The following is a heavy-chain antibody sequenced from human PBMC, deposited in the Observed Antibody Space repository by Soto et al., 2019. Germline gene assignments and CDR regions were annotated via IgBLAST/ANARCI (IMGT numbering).Heavy chain of an antibody. CDR1: GGSISSYY. CDR2: IFYSGST. D-gene: IGHD3-22*01. V-gene: IGHV4-59*01. Sequence: SETLSLTCTVSGGSISSYYWSWIRQPPGKGLEWIGYIFYSGSTNYNPSLKSRVTISVDTSKNQFSLKLSSVTAADTAVYYCARDGYYYDSSGYQRVYYFDYWGQGTLVTVCS. J-gene: IGHJ4*02. CDR3: ARDGYYYDSSGYQRVYYFDY.